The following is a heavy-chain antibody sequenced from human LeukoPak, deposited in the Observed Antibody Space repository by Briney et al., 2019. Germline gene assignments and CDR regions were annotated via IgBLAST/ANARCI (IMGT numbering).Heavy chain of an antibody. V-gene: IGHV3-30*03. CDR3: ASAVAGPGSFDY. Sequence: PGGSLRLSCAASGFTFSSYGMHWVRQAPGKGLEWVAVISHDGSNKYYADSVKGRFTISRDNSKDTLYLQMNSLRAEDTAVYYCASAVAGPGSFDYWGQGTLVTVSS. D-gene: IGHD6-19*01. J-gene: IGHJ4*02. CDR2: ISHDGSNK. CDR1: GFTFSSYG.